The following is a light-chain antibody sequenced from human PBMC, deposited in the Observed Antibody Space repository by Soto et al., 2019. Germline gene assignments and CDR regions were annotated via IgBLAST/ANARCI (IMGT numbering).Light chain of an antibody. J-gene: IGLJ3*02. CDR3: QTWGTGIRV. V-gene: IGLV4-69*01. Sequence: QAVVTQSPSASASLGASVKLTCTLSSGHSNYAIAWHQQQPEKGPRYLMKLNSDGSHSKGDGIPDRFSGSSSGAERYVTIPSLQSEDEADYYCQTWGTGIRVFGGGTKVTVL. CDR1: SGHSNYA. CDR2: LNSDGSH.